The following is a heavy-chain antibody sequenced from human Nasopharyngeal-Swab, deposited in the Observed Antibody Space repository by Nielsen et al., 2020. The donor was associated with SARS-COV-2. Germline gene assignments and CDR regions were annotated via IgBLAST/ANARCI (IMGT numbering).Heavy chain of an antibody. Sequence: GGSLRLSCAASGFTLSNYWIHWVRQTPGKGLLWFSRITTDASRTSYADSVKGRFTISRDNAKHTVYLQMNSLRGEDTAVYYCTRVDVHDAFDMWGQGTMVTVSS. CDR2: ITTDASRT. CDR3: TRVDVHDAFDM. V-gene: IGHV3-74*01. J-gene: IGHJ3*02. CDR1: GFTLSNYW. D-gene: IGHD3-16*01.